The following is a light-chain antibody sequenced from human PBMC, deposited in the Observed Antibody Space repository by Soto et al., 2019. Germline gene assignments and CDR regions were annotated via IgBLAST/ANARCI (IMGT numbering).Light chain of an antibody. CDR3: KSYAGSNTYV. J-gene: IGLJ1*01. Sequence: QSVLTQPPSASGSPGQSVTISCTGTSSDVGGYNYVSWFQQHPGKAPKLIIHEVNQRPSGVPDRFSGSKSGNTASLTVSGLQAEDEADYFCKSYAGSNTYVFGSGTKVTVL. V-gene: IGLV2-8*01. CDR1: SSDVGGYNY. CDR2: EVN.